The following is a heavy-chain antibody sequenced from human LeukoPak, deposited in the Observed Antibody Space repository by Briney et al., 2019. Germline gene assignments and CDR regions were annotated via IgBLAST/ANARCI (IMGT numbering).Heavy chain of an antibody. CDR3: ARGGGLDV. D-gene: IGHD3-16*01. V-gene: IGHV3-74*01. CDR1: GSYW. CDR2: INSDGSWT. Sequence: PGGSLKLSCAASGSYWMHWVRQAPGKGLVWVSHINSDGSWTSYADSVKGRFTISKDNAKNTVYLQMNNLRAVDTAVYFCARGGGLDVWGQGATVTVSS. J-gene: IGHJ6*02.